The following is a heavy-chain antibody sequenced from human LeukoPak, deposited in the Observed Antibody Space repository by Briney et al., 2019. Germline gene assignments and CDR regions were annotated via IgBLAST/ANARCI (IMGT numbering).Heavy chain of an antibody. Sequence: KTSETLSLTCTVSGGSISSYYWSWIRQPPGKGLEWIGYICYSGSTNYNPSLKSRVTISVDTSKNQFSLKLSSVTAADTAVYYCARLTGGSYYYYYYYMDVWGKGTTVTVSS. CDR3: ARLTGGSYYYYYYYMDV. D-gene: IGHD1-26*01. CDR1: GGSISSYY. CDR2: ICYSGST. J-gene: IGHJ6*03. V-gene: IGHV4-59*01.